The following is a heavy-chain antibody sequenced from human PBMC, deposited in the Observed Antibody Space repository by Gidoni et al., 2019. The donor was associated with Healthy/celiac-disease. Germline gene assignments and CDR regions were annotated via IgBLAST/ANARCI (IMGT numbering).Heavy chain of an antibody. V-gene: IGHV6-1*01. J-gene: IGHJ3*02. D-gene: IGHD3-16*02. CDR2: TYYRSKWYN. Sequence: QVQLHQSGPGLVKPSQPLSPTCAISGASVSSHSAAWNWIRQSPSIGLEWLGRTYYRSKWYNDYAVSVKSRITINPDTSKNQFSLQLNSVTPEDTAVYYCARDPGDYVWGSYRSFDAFDIWGQGTMVTVSS. CDR1: GASVSSHSAA. CDR3: ARDPGDYVWGSYRSFDAFDI.